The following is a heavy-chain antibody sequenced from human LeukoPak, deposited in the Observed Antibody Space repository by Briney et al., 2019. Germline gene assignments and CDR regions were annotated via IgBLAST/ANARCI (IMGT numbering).Heavy chain of an antibody. D-gene: IGHD6-13*01. CDR3: AKATSSSWASYCYGMDV. V-gene: IGHV3-23*01. Sequence: PGGSLRLSCAASGFTFSSYSMSWVRQAPGKGLEWVSVITGSGGNTYYADSVKGRFTISKDNAKNTLYLQMSSLRVDDTAVYYCAKATSSSWASYCYGMDVWGQGTTVTVSS. CDR2: ITGSGGNT. J-gene: IGHJ6*02. CDR1: GFTFSSYS.